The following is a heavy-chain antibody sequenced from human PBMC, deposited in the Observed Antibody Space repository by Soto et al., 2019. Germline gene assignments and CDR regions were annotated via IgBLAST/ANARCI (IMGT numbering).Heavy chain of an antibody. V-gene: IGHV1-46*01. D-gene: IGHD2-15*01. CDR1: GYIFAHYF. CDR3: ARDSTTMVTGFDT. CDR2: VDPTGSRT. J-gene: IGHJ5*02. Sequence: QVQLVQSGAEVKKPGASVTLSCKASGYIFAHYFVHWVRQAPGQGLEWMAIVDPTGSRTSYAQKFQGRVALTSDASTSTVYLELNRLTSEDTALYYCARDSTTMVTGFDTWGRGTLVTVS.